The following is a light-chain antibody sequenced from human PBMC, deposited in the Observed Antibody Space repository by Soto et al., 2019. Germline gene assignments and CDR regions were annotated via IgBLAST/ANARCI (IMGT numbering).Light chain of an antibody. CDR1: QTISNTF. V-gene: IGKV3-20*01. CDR2: GAS. CDR3: QQYGVSPT. J-gene: IGKJ4*01. Sequence: EIVFTQSPCTLSLSPGERATLSCRASQTISNTFLAWYQQRPGQAPRLLIYGASGRAAGIPDRFSGSGSGTDFTFSISRLEPEDFAVYYCQQYGVSPTFGGGTKVDIK.